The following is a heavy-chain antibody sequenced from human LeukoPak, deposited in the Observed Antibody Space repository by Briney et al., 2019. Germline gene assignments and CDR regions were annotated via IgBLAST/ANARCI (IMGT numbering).Heavy chain of an antibody. CDR2: MYYSGST. CDR1: GGSISSYY. J-gene: IGHJ5*01. CDR3: AGLTGIYDWFES. D-gene: IGHD7-27*01. Sequence: SETLSLTFTVSGGSISSYYWTSIRQPPGKKLEWIGYMYYSGSTDHNPSLKSRVAISVDTSKNQFSLQLSSVTAADTAVYYCAGLTGIYDWFESWGQGTLVTVSS. V-gene: IGHV4-59*01.